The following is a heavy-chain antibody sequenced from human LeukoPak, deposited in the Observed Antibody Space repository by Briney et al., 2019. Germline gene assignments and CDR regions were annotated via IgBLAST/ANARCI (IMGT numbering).Heavy chain of an antibody. V-gene: IGHV3-7*01. CDR3: ARDGDTSGYSD. D-gene: IGHD3-22*01. CDR2: IKQDGSEK. Sequence: PGGSLRLSCAASGFIFSDYWMSYLRQAPGKGLEWVANIKQDGSEKYYLDSVKGRFTISRDNAKNSLSLQMNSLRAEDPAVYYCARDGDTSGYSDWGQGTLVTVSS. J-gene: IGHJ4*02. CDR1: GFIFSDYW.